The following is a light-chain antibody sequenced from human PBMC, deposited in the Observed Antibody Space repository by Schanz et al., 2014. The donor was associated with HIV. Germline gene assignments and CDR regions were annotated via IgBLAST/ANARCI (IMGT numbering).Light chain of an antibody. CDR1: SSDVGGYNY. CDR3: SSYAGTNNFWV. V-gene: IGLV2-8*01. CDR2: EVD. Sequence: QSALTQPPSASGSPGQSVTISCTGTSSDVGGYNYVSWYQQHPGKAPKIMIYEVDKRPSGVPDRFSGSKSGNTASLTVSGLQAEDEADYYCSSYAGTNNFWVFGGGTKLTVL. J-gene: IGLJ3*02.